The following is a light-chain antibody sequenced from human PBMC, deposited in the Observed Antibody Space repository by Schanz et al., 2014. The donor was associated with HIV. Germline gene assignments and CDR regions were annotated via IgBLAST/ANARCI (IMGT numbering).Light chain of an antibody. CDR1: NSDVGSFNL. CDR2: ETS. CDR3: SSYTSSSTLNWV. Sequence: QSALTQPASVSGSLGQSITISCTGTNSDVGSFNLVSWYQQHPGKAPKLMIYETSERPSGVSDRFSGSKSGSTASLTISGLQAEDEADYYCSSYTSSSTLNWVFGGGTKLTVL. J-gene: IGLJ3*02. V-gene: IGLV2-14*02.